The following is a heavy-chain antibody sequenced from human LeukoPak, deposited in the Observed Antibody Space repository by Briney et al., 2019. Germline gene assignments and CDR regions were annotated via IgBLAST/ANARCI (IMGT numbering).Heavy chain of an antibody. CDR2: IYYSGST. CDR3: ARAHYYGSGSYSDAFDI. D-gene: IGHD3-10*01. CDR1: GGSISSYS. Sequence: SDTLSLTCTVSGGSISSYSWSWIRQPPGKGLEWIGYIYYSGSTNYNPSLKSRVTISVDTSKNQFSLKLSSVTAADTAVYYCARAHYYGSGSYSDAFDIWGQGTMVTVSS. J-gene: IGHJ3*02. V-gene: IGHV4-59*07.